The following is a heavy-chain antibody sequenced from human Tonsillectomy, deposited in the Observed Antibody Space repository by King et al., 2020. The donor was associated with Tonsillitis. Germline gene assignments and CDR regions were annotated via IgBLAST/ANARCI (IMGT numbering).Heavy chain of an antibody. CDR2: LSSSSIST. J-gene: IGHJ3*02. Sequence: VQLVESEGGLVKPGGSLRLSCAASGFTFSDYYMNWIRQAPGKGLEWVSYLSSSSISTNYADSVKGRFTISRDNAKNSLYLQMNSLRAGDTAVYYCARHLRREASDAFAIWGQGTMVTVSS. D-gene: IGHD1-26*01. V-gene: IGHV3-11*05. CDR1: GFTFSDYY. CDR3: ARHLRREASDAFAI.